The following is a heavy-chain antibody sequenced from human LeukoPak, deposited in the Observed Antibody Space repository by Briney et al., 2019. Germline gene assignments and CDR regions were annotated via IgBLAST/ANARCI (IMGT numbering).Heavy chain of an antibody. D-gene: IGHD3-22*01. CDR1: GYTFTSYD. V-gene: IGHV1-8*01. Sequence: ASVKVSCKASGYTFTSYDINWVRQATGQGLEWMGWMNPNSGNTGYAQEIQGRVTMARNTSISTAYMEPSSLRSEDTAIYYCARVNYDSSGYYYDGLDVWGQGTTVTVSS. CDR3: ARVNYDSSGYYYDGLDV. J-gene: IGHJ6*02. CDR2: MNPNSGNT.